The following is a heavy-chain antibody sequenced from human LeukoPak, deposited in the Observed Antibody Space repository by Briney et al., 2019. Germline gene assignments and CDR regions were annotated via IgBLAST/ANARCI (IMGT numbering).Heavy chain of an antibody. CDR2: IIPISGTA. CDR1: GGTFSSYA. J-gene: IGHJ2*01. Sequence: SVKVSCTASGGTFSSYAISWVRQAPGQGLEWMGGIIPISGTANYAQKFQGRVTITADESTSTAYMELSSLRSEDTAVYYCARDNLLGAKGPNWYFDLWGRGTLVTVSS. D-gene: IGHD1-26*01. V-gene: IGHV1-69*13. CDR3: ARDNLLGAKGPNWYFDL.